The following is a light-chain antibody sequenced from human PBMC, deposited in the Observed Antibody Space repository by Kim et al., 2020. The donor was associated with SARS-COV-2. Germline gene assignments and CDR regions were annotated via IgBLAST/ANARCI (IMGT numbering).Light chain of an antibody. CDR2: YDR. CDR1: NLGSKI. J-gene: IGLJ3*02. Sequence: APGGTARIACGEDNLGSKIVHWYQQRPGQAPVLVIFYDRERPSRIPERISGSKSGNTATLTISRVEAVDEADYYCQVWDNSTDHWVFGGGTKLTVL. V-gene: IGLV3-21*04. CDR3: QVWDNSTDHWV.